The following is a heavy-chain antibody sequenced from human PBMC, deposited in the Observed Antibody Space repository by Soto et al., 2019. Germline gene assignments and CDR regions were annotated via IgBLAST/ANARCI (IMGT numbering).Heavy chain of an antibody. V-gene: IGHV4-34*01. Sequence: SETLSLTCAVYGGSFSGYYWSWIRQPPGKGLEWIGEINHSGSTNYNPSLKSRVTISVDTSKNQFSLKLSSVTAADTAVYYCARVGPIYDYVWGSYRRYYFDYWGQGTLVTVSS. CDR1: GGSFSGYY. CDR2: INHSGST. D-gene: IGHD3-16*02. J-gene: IGHJ4*02. CDR3: ARVGPIYDYVWGSYRRYYFDY.